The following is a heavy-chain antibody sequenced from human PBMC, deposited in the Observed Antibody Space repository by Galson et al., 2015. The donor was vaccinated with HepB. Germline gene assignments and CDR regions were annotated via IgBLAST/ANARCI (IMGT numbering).Heavy chain of an antibody. D-gene: IGHD2-2*01. CDR2: IYPGDSDT. Sequence: QSGAEVKKPGESLKISCTGSGYSFTSYWIGWVRQMPGKGLEWMGIIYPGDSDTRYSPSFQGQVTISADKSISTAYLQWSSLKASDTAMYYCATNNCSSTSCYYYGMDVWGQGTTVTVSS. CDR3: ATNNCSSTSCYYYGMDV. CDR1: GYSFTSYW. V-gene: IGHV5-51*01. J-gene: IGHJ6*02.